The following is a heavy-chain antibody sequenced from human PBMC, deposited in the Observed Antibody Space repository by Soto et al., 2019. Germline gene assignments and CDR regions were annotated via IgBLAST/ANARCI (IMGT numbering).Heavy chain of an antibody. Sequence: SVKVSFKASGGTFSSYAISWVRQAPGQGLEWMGVIIPIFGIVNYAQKFQGRVTMTRDASTSTAYMELSSLRSEDTAVYYCARDTAVVTVRAFYYYYGMDVWGQGTTVTVSS. V-gene: IGHV1-69*05. CDR1: GGTFSSYA. J-gene: IGHJ6*02. CDR2: IIPIFGIV. CDR3: ARDTAVVTVRAFYYYYGMDV. D-gene: IGHD2-15*01.